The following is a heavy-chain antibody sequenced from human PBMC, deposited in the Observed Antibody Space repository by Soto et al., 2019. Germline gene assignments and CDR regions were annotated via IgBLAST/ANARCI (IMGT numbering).Heavy chain of an antibody. Sequence: PSETLSLTCTVSGGSISSYYWSWIRQPPGKGLEWIGYIYYSGSTNYNPSLKSRVTISVDTSKNQSSLKLSSVTAADTAVYYCAREGNWNHFDYWGQGTLVTVSS. J-gene: IGHJ4*02. D-gene: IGHD1-1*01. V-gene: IGHV4-59*01. CDR3: AREGNWNHFDY. CDR2: IYYSGST. CDR1: GGSISSYY.